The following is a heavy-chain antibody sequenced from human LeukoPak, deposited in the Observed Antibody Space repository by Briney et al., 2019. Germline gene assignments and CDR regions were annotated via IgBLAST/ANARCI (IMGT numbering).Heavy chain of an antibody. CDR3: ARLSSGWPFDY. V-gene: IGHV4-59*08. CDR2: IYSSGIT. D-gene: IGHD6-19*01. CDR1: GGSIGSYY. Sequence: SETLSLTCTVSGGSIGSYYWSWIRQPPGKGLEWIGYIYSSGITNYNPSLKSRVTISVDTSKNQFSLKLSSVTAADTAVYHCARLSSGWPFDYWGQGTLVTVSS. J-gene: IGHJ4*02.